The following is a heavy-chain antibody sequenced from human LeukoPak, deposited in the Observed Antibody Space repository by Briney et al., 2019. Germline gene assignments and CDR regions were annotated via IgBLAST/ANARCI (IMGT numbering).Heavy chain of an antibody. V-gene: IGHV1-3*01. Sequence: ASVKVSCKASGYTFTSYAMHWVCQAPGQRLEWMGWINAGNGNTKYSQKFQGRVTITRDTSASTAYMELSSLRSEDTAVYYCASFVDTAMATGSFHWGQGTLVTVSS. J-gene: IGHJ4*02. D-gene: IGHD5-18*01. CDR1: GYTFTSYA. CDR3: ASFVDTAMATGSFH. CDR2: INAGNGNT.